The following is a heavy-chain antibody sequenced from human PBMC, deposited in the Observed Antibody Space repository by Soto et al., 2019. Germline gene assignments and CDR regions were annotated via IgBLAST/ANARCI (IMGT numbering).Heavy chain of an antibody. CDR1: GFIFTSSA. CDR3: AKDPYSGYFLRVDY. Sequence: GASVKVSCKTSGFIFTSSAVQWVRQARGQRLEWMGRIVVGSGNTDYAQKFHKRVTLTRDMSTSTVYMELRSLTFEDTAVYYCAKDPYSGYFLRVDYWGHGTLVTVSS. J-gene: IGHJ4*01. D-gene: IGHD5-12*01. V-gene: IGHV1-58*01. CDR2: IVVGSGNT.